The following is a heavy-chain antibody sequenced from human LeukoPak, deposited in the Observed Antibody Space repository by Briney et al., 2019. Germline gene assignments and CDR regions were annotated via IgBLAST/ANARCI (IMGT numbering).Heavy chain of an antibody. CDR2: ITSSGVST. Sequence: AGGSLRLSCAASGFTFSTYAMFWVRQAPGKGLEWISTITSSGVSTYYADSVKGRFTISRDNSKNTLYLQMTSLRAEDTALNYCAKDQLEGLYYDSSGYYDYWGQGTLVSVSS. CDR1: GFTFSTYA. CDR3: AKDQLEGLYYDSSGYYDY. D-gene: IGHD3-22*01. V-gene: IGHV3-23*01. J-gene: IGHJ4*02.